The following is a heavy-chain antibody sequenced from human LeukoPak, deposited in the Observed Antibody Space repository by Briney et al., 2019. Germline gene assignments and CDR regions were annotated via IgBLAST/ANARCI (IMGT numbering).Heavy chain of an antibody. CDR2: IYHSGST. CDR3: ARGDDYGGNCFDY. CDR1: GGSISSSNW. J-gene: IGHJ4*02. D-gene: IGHD4-23*01. V-gene: IGHV4-4*02. Sequence: SETLSLTCAVSGGSISSSNWWSWIRQPPGKGLEWIGEIYHSGSTNYNPSLKSRVTISVDKSKTQFSLKLSSVTAADTAVYYCARGDDYGGNCFDYWGQGTLVTVSS.